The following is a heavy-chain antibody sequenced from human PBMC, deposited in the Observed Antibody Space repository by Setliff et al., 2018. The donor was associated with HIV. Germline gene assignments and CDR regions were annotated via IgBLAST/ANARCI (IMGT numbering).Heavy chain of an antibody. Sequence: PGGSLSLSCAASGFTFSSDSMNWVRQAPGKGLGWVSYISSSSSTIYYADSVKGRFTISRDNAKNSLYLQMNSLRAEDTAVYYCARSGGDCSGISCYSLWCDPWGHGTLVTVSS. CDR2: ISSSSSTI. V-gene: IGHV3-48*01. J-gene: IGHJ5*02. CDR3: ARSGGDCSGISCYSLWCDP. D-gene: IGHD2-15*01. CDR1: GFTFSSDS.